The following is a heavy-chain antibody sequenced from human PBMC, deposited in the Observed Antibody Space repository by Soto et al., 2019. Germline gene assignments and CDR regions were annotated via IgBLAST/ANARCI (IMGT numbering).Heavy chain of an antibody. J-gene: IGHJ4*02. CDR3: ARGGPIRGVAIMLREPFDY. CDR2: INPNSGGT. CDR1: GYTFTGYY. V-gene: IGHV1-2*04. Sequence: ASVKVSCKASGYTFTGYYMHWVRQAPGQGLEWMGWINPNSGGTNYAQKFQGWVTMTRDTSISTAYMELSRLRPDDTAVYYCARGGPIRGVAIMLREPFDYWGQGTLVTVSS. D-gene: IGHD3-16*01.